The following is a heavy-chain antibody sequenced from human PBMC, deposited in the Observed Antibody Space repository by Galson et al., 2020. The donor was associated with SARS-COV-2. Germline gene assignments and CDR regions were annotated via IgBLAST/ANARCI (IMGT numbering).Heavy chain of an antibody. D-gene: IGHD3-10*01. V-gene: IGHV2-5*02. CDR2: VYWDDDK. Sequence: KMSGPTLVKPPQPLTLTCNFSGFSLSDTGVGVGWIRQPPGQALEWLALVYWDDDKRYRPSLKSRLTIPKDTSKNQVVLTMANMDPVDTGTYYCAHKPPGGPGAGAFDVWGRGTKVTVSS. J-gene: IGHJ3*01. CDR1: GFSLSDTGVG. CDR3: AHKPPGGPGAGAFDV.